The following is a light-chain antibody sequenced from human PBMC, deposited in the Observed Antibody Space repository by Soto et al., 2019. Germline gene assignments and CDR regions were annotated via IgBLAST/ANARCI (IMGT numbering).Light chain of an antibody. V-gene: IGLV2-11*01. CDR3: CSYAGSFYV. Sequence: SSLTRPRSVSGSPGQSVTISCTGTSSDVGGYNYVSWYQQHPGKAPKLMIYDVSKRPSGVPDRFSGSKSGNTASLTISGLQAEDEADYYCCSYAGSFYVFGTGTKATAL. J-gene: IGLJ1*01. CDR1: SSDVGGYNY. CDR2: DVS.